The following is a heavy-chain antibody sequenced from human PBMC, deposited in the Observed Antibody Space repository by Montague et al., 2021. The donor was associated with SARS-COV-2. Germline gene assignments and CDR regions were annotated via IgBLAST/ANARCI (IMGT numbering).Heavy chain of an antibody. CDR3: ISGSEGNYNVMDV. CDR1: GDSVVGIRRR. D-gene: IGHD1-1*01. J-gene: IGHJ6*02. Sequence: CAISGDSVVGIRRRSKWHRYELQSQLQCVGRLLLGKKKNNDYAVSVRSRGTINPDTSKNQFSLQLNYVTHEDTAIYYCISGSEGNYNVMDVWSQGTTVAVS. CDR2: LLLGKKKNN. V-gene: IGHV6-1*01.